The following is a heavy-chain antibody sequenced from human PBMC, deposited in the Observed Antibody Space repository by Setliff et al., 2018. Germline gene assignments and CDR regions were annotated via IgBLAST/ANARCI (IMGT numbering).Heavy chain of an antibody. Sequence: SVKVSCKPSGYTFTDYYIHWVRQAPGQGLEWMGWIIPIFGTANYAQKFQGRVTITADKSTSTAYMELSSLRSEDTAVYYCAISTIFGVVSPTPDAFDIWGQGTMVTVSS. CDR1: GYTFTDYY. J-gene: IGHJ3*02. CDR2: IIPIFGTA. D-gene: IGHD3-3*01. CDR3: AISTIFGVVSPTPDAFDI. V-gene: IGHV1-69*06.